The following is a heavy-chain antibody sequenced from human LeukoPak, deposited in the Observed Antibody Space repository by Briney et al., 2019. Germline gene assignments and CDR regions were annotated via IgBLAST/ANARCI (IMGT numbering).Heavy chain of an antibody. Sequence: KPSETLSLXCTVSGGSISSYYWSWIRQPPGKGLEWIGYIYYSGSTNYNPSLKSRVTISVDTSKNQFSLKLSSVTAADTAVYYCAKFPPDYYDSSGYHLTGYWGQGTLVTVSS. D-gene: IGHD3-22*01. CDR2: IYYSGST. J-gene: IGHJ4*02. CDR3: AKFPPDYYDSSGYHLTGY. V-gene: IGHV4-59*01. CDR1: GGSISSYY.